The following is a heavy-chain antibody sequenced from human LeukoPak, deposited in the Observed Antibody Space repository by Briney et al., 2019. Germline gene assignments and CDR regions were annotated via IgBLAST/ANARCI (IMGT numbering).Heavy chain of an antibody. CDR2: ITCVGSAT. J-gene: IGHJ3*02. D-gene: IGHD3-10*01. Sequence: GGSLRLSCAASGFTFSSYAMSWVRQAPGKGLEWVTYITCVGSATYYADSVKGLFTISRDNAKNSLYLQMNNLRAEDTALYYCVREGKRNACDIWGQGTMVTVSS. V-gene: IGHV3-48*03. CDR1: GFTFSSYA. CDR3: VREGKRNACDI.